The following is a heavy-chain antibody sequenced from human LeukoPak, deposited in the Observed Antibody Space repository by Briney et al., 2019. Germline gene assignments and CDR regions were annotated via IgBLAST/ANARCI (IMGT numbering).Heavy chain of an antibody. CDR1: GFTFSSYA. D-gene: IGHD6-19*01. J-gene: IGHJ4*02. Sequence: GGSLRLSCAASGFTFSSYAMSWVRQAPGKGLEWVSAISGSGGSTYYADSVKGQFTISRDNSKNTLYLQMNSLRAEDTAVYYCANLPLAGTRSFDYWGQGTLVTVSS. V-gene: IGHV3-23*01. CDR3: ANLPLAGTRSFDY. CDR2: ISGSGGST.